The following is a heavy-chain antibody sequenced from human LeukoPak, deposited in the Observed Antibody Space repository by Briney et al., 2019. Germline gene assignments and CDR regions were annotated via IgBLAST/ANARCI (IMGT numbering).Heavy chain of an antibody. V-gene: IGHV4-59*12. D-gene: IGHD6-25*01. CDR1: GGSISSYY. J-gene: IGHJ3*02. Sequence: SETLSLTCTVSGGSISSYYWSWIRQPPGKGLEWIGYIYYSGSTDYNPSLKSRVTISVDTSKNQFSLKLSSVTAADTAVYYCAREQYIAAGAFDIWGQGTMVTVSS. CDR2: IYYSGST. CDR3: AREQYIAAGAFDI.